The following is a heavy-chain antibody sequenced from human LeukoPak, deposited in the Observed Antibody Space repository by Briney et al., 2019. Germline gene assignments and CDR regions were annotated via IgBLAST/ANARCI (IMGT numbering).Heavy chain of an antibody. CDR2: INPNSGDA. V-gene: IGHV1-2*02. J-gene: IGHJ4*02. Sequence: ASVKVSCKASGYTFTGYFMHWVRQARGQGLEWMGWINPNSGDANYAQKFQGRGTMTRDTSISTDYMELSRLRSADTAVYYCARGGFWSGGTTSLFDYWGQGTLVTVSS. D-gene: IGHD3-3*01. CDR1: GYTFTGYF. CDR3: ARGGFWSGGTTSLFDY.